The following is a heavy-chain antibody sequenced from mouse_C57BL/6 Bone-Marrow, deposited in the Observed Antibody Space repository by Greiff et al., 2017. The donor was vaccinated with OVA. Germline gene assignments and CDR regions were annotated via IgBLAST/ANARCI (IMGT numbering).Heavy chain of an antibody. CDR1: GYTFTSYW. J-gene: IGHJ3*01. CDR3: AKRAGTSWFAY. D-gene: IGHD5-1*01. V-gene: IGHV1-64*01. Sequence: VQLQQPGAELVKPGASVKLSCKASGYTFTSYWMHWVKQRPGQGLEWIGMIHPNSGSTNYNEKFKSKATLTVDKSSSTAYMQLSSLTAEDSAFYYCAKRAGTSWFAYWGQGTLVTVSA. CDR2: IHPNSGST.